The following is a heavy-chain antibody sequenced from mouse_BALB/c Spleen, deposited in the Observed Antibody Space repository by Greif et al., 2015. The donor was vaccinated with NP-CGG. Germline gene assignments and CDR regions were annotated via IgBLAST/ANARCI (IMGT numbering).Heavy chain of an antibody. CDR1: GYTFTDYY. J-gene: IGHJ4*01. CDR3: ARRTGMEAMDY. CDR2: IYPGSGNT. D-gene: IGHD4-1*01. Sequence: QVQLQQSGPELVKPGATVKISCKASGYTFTDYYINWVKQKPGQGLEWIGWIYPGSGNTKYNEKFKGKATLTVDTSSSTAYMQLSSLTSEDTAVYFCARRTGMEAMDYWGQGTSVTVSS. V-gene: IGHV1-84*02.